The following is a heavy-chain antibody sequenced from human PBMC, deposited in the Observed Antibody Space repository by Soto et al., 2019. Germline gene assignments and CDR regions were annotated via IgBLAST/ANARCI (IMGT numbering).Heavy chain of an antibody. Sequence: GASVKVSCKASGYTFTSYDINWVRQATGQGLEWMGWMNPNSGNTGYAQKFQGRVTMTRNTSISTAYMELSSLRSEDTAVYYCAKVPSRSTYYYFWSGYYRDYYYYGMDVWGQGTPVTVSS. CDR2: MNPNSGNT. CDR1: GYTFTSYD. J-gene: IGHJ6*02. CDR3: AKVPSRSTYYYFWSGYYRDYYYYGMDV. D-gene: IGHD3-3*01. V-gene: IGHV1-8*01.